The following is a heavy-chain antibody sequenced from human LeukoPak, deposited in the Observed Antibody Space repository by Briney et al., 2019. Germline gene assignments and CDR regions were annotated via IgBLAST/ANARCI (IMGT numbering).Heavy chain of an antibody. Sequence: GGSLRLSCAASGFTFSSYAMHWVRQAPGKGLEWVAVISYDGSNKYYADSVKGRFTISRDNSKNTLYLQMNSLRAEDTAVYYCARDPRGYYYGMDVWGQGTRVTVSS. CDR2: ISYDGSNK. D-gene: IGHD3-10*01. CDR3: ARDPRGYYYGMDV. CDR1: GFTFSSYA. V-gene: IGHV3-30*04. J-gene: IGHJ6*02.